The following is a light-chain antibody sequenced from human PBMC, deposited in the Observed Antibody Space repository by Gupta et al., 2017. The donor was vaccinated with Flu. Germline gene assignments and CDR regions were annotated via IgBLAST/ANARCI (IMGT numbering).Light chain of an antibody. Sequence: QTVVTQEPSFSVSPGGTVTLPCGLSSGSVSATHYASWYQQTPGQAPRTLIYSTITRSSGVPDRFSGSILGNKAALTITGAQADDESDYYCVLYMGSGIWVFGGGTKLTVL. V-gene: IGLV8-61*01. CDR1: SGSVSATHY. J-gene: IGLJ3*02. CDR2: STI. CDR3: VLYMGSGIWV.